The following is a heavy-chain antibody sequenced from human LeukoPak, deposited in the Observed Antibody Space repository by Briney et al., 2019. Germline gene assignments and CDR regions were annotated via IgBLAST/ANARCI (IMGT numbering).Heavy chain of an antibody. CDR3: ATWGSYYYYGMDV. CDR1: GYTFTGYY. CDR2: INPNSGGT. V-gene: IGHV1-2*02. Sequence: ASVTVSCKASGYTFTGYYMHWVRQAPGQGLEWMGWINPNSGGTNYAQTFQGRVTMTRDTPISTAYMELSRLRSDDTAVYYCATWGSYYYYGMDVWGQGTTVTVSS. J-gene: IGHJ6*02. D-gene: IGHD7-27*01.